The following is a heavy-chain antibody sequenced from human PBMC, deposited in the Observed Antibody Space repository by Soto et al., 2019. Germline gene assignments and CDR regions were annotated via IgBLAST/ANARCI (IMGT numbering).Heavy chain of an antibody. CDR1: GFTFSSYS. CDR2: ITSSGPYI. D-gene: IGHD2-8*02. CDR3: ATGLVHGFDI. V-gene: IGHV3-21*01. Sequence: EVHLVESGGGLVKPGGSLRLSCAASGFTFSSYSMNWVRQAPGEGLEWVSTITSSGPYIYYADSVKGRFTISRDNAKNSLYLQMNSLRAEDTAVYYCATGLVHGFDIWGLGTMVTVSS. J-gene: IGHJ3*02.